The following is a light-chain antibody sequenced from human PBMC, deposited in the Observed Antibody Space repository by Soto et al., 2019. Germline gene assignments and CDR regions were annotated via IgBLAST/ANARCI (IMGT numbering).Light chain of an antibody. CDR3: QQYNSHSPT. CDR1: QSISVW. CDR2: KAS. J-gene: IGKJ1*01. V-gene: IGKV1-5*03. Sequence: DIQITQSPSTLSSSVGDRVTITCLASQSISVWLAWYQQKAGKAPNLLIYKASRLESGVPSRFSGSGSETEFTLTISGLQPGDSATYYCQQYNSHSPTFGQGTKVDIK.